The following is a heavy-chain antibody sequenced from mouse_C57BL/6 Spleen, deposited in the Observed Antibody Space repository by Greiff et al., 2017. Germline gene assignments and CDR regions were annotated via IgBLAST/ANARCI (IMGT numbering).Heavy chain of an antibody. CDR3: ARHDGYYEFAY. V-gene: IGHV5-17*01. J-gene: IGHJ3*01. CDR1: GFTFSDYG. D-gene: IGHD2-3*01. Sequence: VKLMESGGGLVKPGGSLKLSCAASGFTFSDYGMHWVRQAPEKGLEWVAYISSGSSTIYYADTVKGRFTISRDNAKNTLFLQMTSLRSEDTAMYYCARHDGYYEFAYWGQGTLVTVSA. CDR2: ISSGSSTI.